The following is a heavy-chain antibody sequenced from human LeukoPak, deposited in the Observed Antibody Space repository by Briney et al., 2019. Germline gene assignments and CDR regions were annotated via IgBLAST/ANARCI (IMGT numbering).Heavy chain of an antibody. J-gene: IGHJ6*02. D-gene: IGHD2-21*02. CDR3: ARRGVTTQYSFYAMAV. CDR2: IDAGSGNT. V-gene: IGHV1-3*01. CDR1: GYTFTSYA. Sequence: ASVKVSCKASGYTFTSYAVHWVRQAPGQRPEWMGWIDAGSGNTGCSQEFQGRVTITRDTSASTAFMELSSLTSEDTAVYYCARRGVTTQYSFYAMAVWGQGTTVTVSS.